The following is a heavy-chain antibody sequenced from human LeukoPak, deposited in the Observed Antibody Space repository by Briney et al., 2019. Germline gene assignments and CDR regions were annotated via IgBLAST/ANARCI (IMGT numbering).Heavy chain of an antibody. D-gene: IGHD3-22*01. Sequence: GASVKVSCKASGGTFSSYAISWVRQAPGQGLEWTGRIIPILGIANYAQKFQGRVTITADKSTSTAYMELSSLRSEDTAVYYCARAVYYDSSGYYLDYWGQGTLVTVSS. CDR1: GGTFSSYA. CDR2: IIPILGIA. J-gene: IGHJ4*02. CDR3: ARAVYYDSSGYYLDY. V-gene: IGHV1-69*04.